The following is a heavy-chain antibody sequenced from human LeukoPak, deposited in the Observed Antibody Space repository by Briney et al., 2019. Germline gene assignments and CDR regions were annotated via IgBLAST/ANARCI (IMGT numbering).Heavy chain of an antibody. J-gene: IGHJ3*02. V-gene: IGHV3-9*01. Sequence: GRSLRLSCAASGFNFKDYAMHWVRQVPGKGLEWVSGISWNSGRIDYGDSVKGRFTISRDNAKNSVYLQMNSLRAEDTALYYCTKEAGGNDYSAFNIWGLGTMVTVFS. CDR1: GFNFKDYA. CDR2: ISWNSGRI. D-gene: IGHD4-11*01. CDR3: TKEAGGNDYSAFNI.